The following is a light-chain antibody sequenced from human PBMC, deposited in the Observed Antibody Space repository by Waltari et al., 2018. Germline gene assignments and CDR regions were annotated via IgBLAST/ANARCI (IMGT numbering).Light chain of an antibody. CDR2: GAS. Sequence: EIVLTQSPGTLSLSPGERATLSCRASQSIISNYLAWYQQKPGQAPRLLIYGASTRATGIPDRFSGSVSGTDFTLTISRLEPEDFAVYYCQQYDSSPRTFGQGTKVEIK. CDR1: QSIISNY. CDR3: QQYDSSPRT. V-gene: IGKV3-20*01. J-gene: IGKJ1*01.